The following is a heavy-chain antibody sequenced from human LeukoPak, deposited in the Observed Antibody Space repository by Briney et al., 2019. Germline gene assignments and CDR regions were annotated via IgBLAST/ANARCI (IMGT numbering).Heavy chain of an antibody. CDR3: AKGGSSAVAGNKNY. Sequence: GGSLRLSCAASGFTFSSYTMSWVRQAPGKGLEWVSAISGSTDRTYYADSVKGRFTVSRDNSKNTLYLQMNSLRAEDTAVYYCAKGGSSAVAGNKNYWGQGTLVTVSS. CDR1: GFTFSSYT. CDR2: ISGSTDRT. V-gene: IGHV3-23*01. J-gene: IGHJ4*02. D-gene: IGHD6-19*01.